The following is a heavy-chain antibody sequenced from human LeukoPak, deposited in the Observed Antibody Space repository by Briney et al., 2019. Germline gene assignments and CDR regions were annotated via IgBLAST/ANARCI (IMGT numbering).Heavy chain of an antibody. CDR3: AKDGGHSSVLYYFES. CDR1: GFIFDDYA. Sequence: GRSLRLSCEASGFIFDDYAMHWVRQAPGKGLEWVSGISWKSDSMRYADPVKGRFTVSRDNAKNSLYLEMNSLRPEDTAFYYCAKDGGHSSVLYYFESWGQGTLVTVSS. D-gene: IGHD6-19*01. J-gene: IGHJ4*02. V-gene: IGHV3-9*01. CDR2: ISWKSDSM.